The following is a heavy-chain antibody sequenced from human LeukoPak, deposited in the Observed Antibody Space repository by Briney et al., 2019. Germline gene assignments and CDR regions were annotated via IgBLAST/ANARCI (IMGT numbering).Heavy chain of an antibody. D-gene: IGHD3-22*01. V-gene: IGHV3-23*01. CDR1: GFTFSSYA. J-gene: IGHJ4*02. CDR2: ISGSGGST. Sequence: GGSLRLSCAASGFTFSSYAMSWVRQAPGKGLEWVSAISGSGGSTYYADSVKGRFTISRDNSKNTLYLQMNSLRAEDTAVYYWAEGSRYYDSSGYLTGYWGQGTLVTVSS. CDR3: AEGSRYYDSSGYLTGY.